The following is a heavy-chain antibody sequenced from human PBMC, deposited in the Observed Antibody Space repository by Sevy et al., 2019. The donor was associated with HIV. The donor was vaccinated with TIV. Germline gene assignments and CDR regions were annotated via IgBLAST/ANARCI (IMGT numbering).Heavy chain of an antibody. Sequence: GGSLRLSCAASGFSFSSYAMSWVRHAPGKGLEWVSGISGSGGSTYYADSVKGRFTISRDNSKNTLYLQMNSLRAEDTALYYCAKDIDSSGYYYFDYWGQGTLVTVSS. CDR1: GFSFSSYA. CDR2: ISGSGGST. CDR3: AKDIDSSGYYYFDY. J-gene: IGHJ4*02. D-gene: IGHD6-19*01. V-gene: IGHV3-23*01.